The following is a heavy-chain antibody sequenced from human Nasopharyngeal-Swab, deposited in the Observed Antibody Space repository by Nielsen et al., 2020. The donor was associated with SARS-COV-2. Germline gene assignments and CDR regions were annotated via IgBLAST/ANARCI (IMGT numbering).Heavy chain of an antibody. CDR3: ARGLYDGSGLLDS. CDR1: GDSINSHF. D-gene: IGHD3-22*01. Sequence: SETLSLTCTVSGDSINSHFWGWIRQPPGKGLDWIGYISYGGSTNYNPSLRSRVTISVDTSKSQFSLKLTSVTAADTAVYYCARGLYDGSGLLDSWGHGTLVTVSS. V-gene: IGHV4-59*11. J-gene: IGHJ5*01. CDR2: ISYGGST.